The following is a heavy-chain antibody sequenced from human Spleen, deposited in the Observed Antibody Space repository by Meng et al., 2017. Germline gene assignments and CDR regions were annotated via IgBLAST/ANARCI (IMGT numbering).Heavy chain of an antibody. J-gene: IGHJ5*02. V-gene: IGHV4-4*02. Sequence: QVQLRESGPGLVKPSGTLSLTCAVSGGSISTSNWWSWVRQPPGKGLEWIGEIYHTGTTNYNPSLKSRVTISVDTSKNQFSLKLSSVTAADTAVYYCAREGRYSRLNWFDPWGQGTLVTVSS. D-gene: IGHD6-13*01. CDR2: IYHTGTT. CDR1: GGSISTSNW. CDR3: AREGRYSRLNWFDP.